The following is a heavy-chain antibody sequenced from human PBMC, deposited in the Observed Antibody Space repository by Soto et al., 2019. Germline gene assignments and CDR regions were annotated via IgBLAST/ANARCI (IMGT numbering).Heavy chain of an antibody. CDR2: IYYSGTT. CDR3: ARRLARGVIGWFDP. Sequence: SETLSLTCTVSSGSINVINHYWDWIRQPPGKGLEWLGTIYYSGTTFYNPSLKSRVTISVDTSKNHFSLNLTSVTAADTAVYYCARRLARGVIGWFDPWGQGTLVTVSS. V-gene: IGHV4-39*02. J-gene: IGHJ5*02. CDR1: SGSINVINHY. D-gene: IGHD3-10*01.